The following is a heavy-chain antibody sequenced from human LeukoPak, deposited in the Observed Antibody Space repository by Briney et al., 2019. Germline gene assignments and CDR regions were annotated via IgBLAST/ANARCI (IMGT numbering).Heavy chain of an antibody. D-gene: IGHD3-10*01. CDR2: IHYSGST. Sequence: PSETLSLTCTVSGDSISSFWWNWIRQPPGKGLEWIGCIHYSGSTYYNPSLKSRVTISVDTSKNQFSLKLSSVTAADTAVYYCARFAMVRGVIPRGYFDYWGQGTLVTVSS. CDR1: GDSISSFW. CDR3: ARFAMVRGVIPRGYFDY. V-gene: IGHV4-59*12. J-gene: IGHJ4*02.